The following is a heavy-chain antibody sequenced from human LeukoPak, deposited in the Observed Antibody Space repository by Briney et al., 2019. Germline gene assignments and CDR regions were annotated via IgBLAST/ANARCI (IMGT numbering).Heavy chain of an antibody. Sequence: GASVKVSCKASGYRFSSNGISWVRQAPGQGLVWVGWVSTYNSDTNYAPRFQGSVTMTKDTSTSTVYMELRSLRTDDTAVYYCALDNWNEFDPWGQGTLVTVSS. CDR2: VSTYNSDT. J-gene: IGHJ5*02. D-gene: IGHD1-20*01. CDR1: GYRFSSNG. V-gene: IGHV1-18*01. CDR3: ALDNWNEFDP.